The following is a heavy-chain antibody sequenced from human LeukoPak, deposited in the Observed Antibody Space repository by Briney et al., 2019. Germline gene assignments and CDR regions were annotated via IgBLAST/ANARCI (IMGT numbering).Heavy chain of an antibody. D-gene: IGHD5-24*01. CDR1: GFTFSSYE. CDR2: ISSSGSTI. Sequence: GGSLRLSCAASGFTFSSYEMNWVRQAPGKGLEWVSYISSSGSTIYYADSVKGRFTISRDNAKNSLYLQMNSLRAEDTAVYYCARDRPVEIPCYYYYGMDVWGQGTTVTVSS. V-gene: IGHV3-48*03. CDR3: ARDRPVEIPCYYYYGMDV. J-gene: IGHJ6*02.